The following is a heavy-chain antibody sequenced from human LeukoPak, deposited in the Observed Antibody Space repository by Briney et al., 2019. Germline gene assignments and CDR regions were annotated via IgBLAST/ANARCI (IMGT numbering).Heavy chain of an antibody. CDR1: GGPIRNYY. J-gene: IGHJ6*03. Sequence: SETLSLPCAVSGGPIRNYYWSWIRQPPGKALEWIGYIAYIGSTKYNPSLKSRVTISEDTSKKQFSLKLSSVTAADTAVYYCAGSYHYYMDVWGKGTTVTVSS. V-gene: IGHV4-59*01. CDR2: IAYIGST. CDR3: AGSYHYYMDV.